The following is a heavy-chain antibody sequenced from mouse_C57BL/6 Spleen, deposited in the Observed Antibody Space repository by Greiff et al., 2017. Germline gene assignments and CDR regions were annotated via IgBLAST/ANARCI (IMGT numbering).Heavy chain of an antibody. D-gene: IGHD1-1*01. V-gene: IGHV1-82*01. CDR2: IYPGDGDT. CDR3: ARSNTVVASGGDY. Sequence: QVQLQQSGPELVKPGASVKISCKASGYAFSSSWMNWVKQRPGKGLELIGRIYPGDGDTHYNGKFKGKATLTADKSSSTAYRQLSSPTSEDSAVYFCARSNTVVASGGDYWGQGTTLTVAS. J-gene: IGHJ2*01. CDR1: GYAFSSSW.